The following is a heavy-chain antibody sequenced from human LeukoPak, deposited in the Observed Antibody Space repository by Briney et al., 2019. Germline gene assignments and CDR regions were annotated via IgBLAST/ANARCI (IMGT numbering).Heavy chain of an antibody. Sequence: PSETLSLTCTVSGASISSHYWSWIRQPPGKGLEWIGYIYYSGSTNYNPSLKSRVTISVDTSKNQFSLKLSSVTAADTAVYYCARGGDGYNRYDYWGQGTLVTVSS. CDR2: IYYSGST. J-gene: IGHJ4*02. D-gene: IGHD5-24*01. V-gene: IGHV4-59*11. CDR3: ARGGDGYNRYDY. CDR1: GASISSHY.